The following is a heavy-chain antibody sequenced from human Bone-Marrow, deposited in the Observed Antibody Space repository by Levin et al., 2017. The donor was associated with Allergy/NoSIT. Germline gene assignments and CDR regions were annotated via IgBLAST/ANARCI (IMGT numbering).Heavy chain of an antibody. CDR3: TSDQRVTMVRGIRYYYYMDV. CDR2: IRSNMYGGTK. V-gene: IGHV3-49*03. D-gene: IGHD3-10*01. J-gene: IGHJ6*03. Sequence: PGGSLRLSCSASGFVLGDYAVSWFRQAPGKGLEWVSFIRSNMYGGTKEYAASVKGRFSTSRDDSRNIAYLQADSLETEDTAVYYCTSDQRVTMVRGIRYYYYMDVWGKGTTVTVSS. CDR1: GFVLGDYA.